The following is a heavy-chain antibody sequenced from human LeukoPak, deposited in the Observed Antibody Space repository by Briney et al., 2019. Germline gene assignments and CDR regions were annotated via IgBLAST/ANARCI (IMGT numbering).Heavy chain of an antibody. V-gene: IGHV1-46*01. CDR3: ARSGGYYYDSSGYPFDY. D-gene: IGHD3-22*01. J-gene: IGHJ4*02. Sequence: ASVKVSCKASGYTFTSYYMHWVRQAPGQGLEWMGIINPSGGSTSYAQKFQARVTMTRDMSTSTVYMELSSLRSEDTAVYYCARSGGYYYDSSGYPFDYWGQGTLVTVSS. CDR1: GYTFTSYY. CDR2: INPSGGST.